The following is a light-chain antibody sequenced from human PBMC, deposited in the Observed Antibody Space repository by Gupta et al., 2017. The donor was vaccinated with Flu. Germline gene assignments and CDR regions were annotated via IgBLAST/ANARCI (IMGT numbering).Light chain of an antibody. CDR3: QQYNSYSEGWT. CDR1: QSISSW. CDR2: KAS. V-gene: IGKV1-5*03. Sequence: TLSASVGDRVTITCRASQSISSWVAWYQQKPGKAPNLLIYKASNLQSGVPSRFSGSGSGTEFTLTISSLQPDDFATYYCQQYNSYSEGWTFGQGTKVEIK. J-gene: IGKJ1*01.